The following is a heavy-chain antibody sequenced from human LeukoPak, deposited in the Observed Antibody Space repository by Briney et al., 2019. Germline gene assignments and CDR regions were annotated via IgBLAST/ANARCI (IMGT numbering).Heavy chain of an antibody. CDR2: INHSGST. Sequence: SETLSLTCAVYGRSFSGYYWSWIRQPPGKGLEWIGEINHSGSTNYNPSLKSRVTISLDTSKNQFSLKLSSVTAADTAVYYCASNSFDYYGSGSYSVDYWGQGTLVSVSS. J-gene: IGHJ4*02. V-gene: IGHV4-34*01. CDR3: ASNSFDYYGSGSYSVDY. D-gene: IGHD3-10*01. CDR1: GRSFSGYY.